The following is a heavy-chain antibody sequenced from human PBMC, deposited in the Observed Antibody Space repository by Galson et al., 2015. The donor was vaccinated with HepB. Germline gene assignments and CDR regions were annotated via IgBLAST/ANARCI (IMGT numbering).Heavy chain of an antibody. V-gene: IGHV1-24*01. CDR3: ATALAYCGGDCYSPPDY. CDR1: GYTLTGLS. J-gene: IGHJ4*02. D-gene: IGHD2-21*01. CDR2: FDPEDGET. Sequence: SVKVSCKVSGYTLTGLSMHWVRQAPGKGLEWMGGFDPEDGETIYAQKFQGRVTMTEDTSTDTAYMELSSLRSEDTAVYYCATALAYCGGDCYSPPDYWGQGTLVTVSS.